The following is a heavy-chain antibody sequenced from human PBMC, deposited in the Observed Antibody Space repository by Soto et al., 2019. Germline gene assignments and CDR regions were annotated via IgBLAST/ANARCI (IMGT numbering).Heavy chain of an antibody. CDR2: ISAYNGNT. J-gene: IGHJ5*02. D-gene: IGHD5-18*01. V-gene: IGHV1-18*04. CDR3: AKDPFTPYSYGGENWFDP. Sequence: QVQLVQSGAEVKKPGASVKVSCKASGYTFTSYGISWVRQAPGQGLEWMGWISAYNGNTNYAQKLQGRVTMTTDTSTSTAYMELRSLRSDDTAVYYCAKDPFTPYSYGGENWFDPWGQGTLVTVSS. CDR1: GYTFTSYG.